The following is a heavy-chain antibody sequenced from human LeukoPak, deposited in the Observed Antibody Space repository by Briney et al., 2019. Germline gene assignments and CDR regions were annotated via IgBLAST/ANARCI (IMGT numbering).Heavy chain of an antibody. CDR3: ARDLVVVRIEYYYYYGMDV. J-gene: IGHJ6*02. Sequence: GALVKVSCKASGYTFTSYAMNWVRQAPGQGLEWMGWINTNTGNPTYAQGFTGRFVFSLDTSVSTAYLQISSLKAEDIAVYYCARDLVVVRIEYYYYYGMDVWGQGTTVTVSS. CDR1: GYTFTSYA. CDR2: INTNTGNP. D-gene: IGHD2-15*01. V-gene: IGHV7-4-1*02.